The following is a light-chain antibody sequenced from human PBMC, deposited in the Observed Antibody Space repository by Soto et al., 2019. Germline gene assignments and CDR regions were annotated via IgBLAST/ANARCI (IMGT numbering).Light chain of an antibody. Sequence: IQLTQSPSSLSASVGDRVTISCRASQGIGTYLAWYQQKPGKAPKILIYAEFTLHSGVPERFSGSRSGTDLTLTISRLQPEDFATYYCQQVNSYPQTFGQGTRLEI. V-gene: IGKV1-9*01. CDR1: QGIGTY. CDR3: QQVNSYPQT. J-gene: IGKJ5*01. CDR2: AEF.